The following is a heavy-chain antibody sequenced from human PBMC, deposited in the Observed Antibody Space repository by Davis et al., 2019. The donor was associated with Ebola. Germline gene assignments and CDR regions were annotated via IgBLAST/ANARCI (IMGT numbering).Heavy chain of an antibody. CDR2: IIPIFGTA. CDR3: ARPKDGYPSYYFDY. D-gene: IGHD5-24*01. CDR1: GYTFTSYG. Sequence: SVKVSCKASGYTFTSYGISWVRQAPGQGLEWMGGIIPIFGTANYAQKFQGRVTITADESTSTAHMELSSLRSEDTAVYYCARPKDGYPSYYFDYWGQGTLVTVSS. J-gene: IGHJ4*02. V-gene: IGHV1-69*13.